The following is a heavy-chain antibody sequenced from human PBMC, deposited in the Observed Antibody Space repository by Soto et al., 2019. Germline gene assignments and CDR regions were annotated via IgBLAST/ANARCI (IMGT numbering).Heavy chain of an antibody. CDR1: GFTLSSYA. D-gene: IGHD2-2*01. CDR2: ISGSGGST. CDR3: AKDPGSTSWTETNWFDP. V-gene: IGHV3-23*01. J-gene: IGHJ5*02. Sequence: GGSLRLSCAASGFTLSSYAMSWVRQAPGKGLEWVSAISGSGGSTYYADSVKGRFTISRDNSKNTLYLQMNSLRAEDTAVYYCAKDPGSTSWTETNWFDPWGQGTLVTVSS.